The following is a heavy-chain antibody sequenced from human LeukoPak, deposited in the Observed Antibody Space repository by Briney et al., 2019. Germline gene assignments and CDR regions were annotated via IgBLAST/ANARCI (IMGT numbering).Heavy chain of an antibody. CDR3: ASLKYQLLSPFDH. V-gene: IGHV4-38-2*01. J-gene: IGHJ4*02. CDR1: GYSISSGYY. D-gene: IGHD2-2*01. Sequence: PSETLSLTCAVSGYSISSGYYWGWIRQPPGKGLEWIGSIYHSGSTYYNPSLKSRVTISVDTSKSQFSLKLSSVTAADTAVYYCASLKYQLLSPFDHWGQGTLVTVSS. CDR2: IYHSGST.